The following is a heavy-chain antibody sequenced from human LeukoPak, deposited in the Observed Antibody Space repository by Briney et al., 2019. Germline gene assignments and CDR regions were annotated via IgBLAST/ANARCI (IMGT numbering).Heavy chain of an antibody. Sequence: GGSLRLSCAASGFTFSSYSMNWVRQAPGKGLEWVSYISSSSSTIYYADSVKGRFTISRDNAKNSLYLQMKSLRAEDTAVYYCARWDKSFYCSSTSCPDYWGQGTLVTVSS. V-gene: IGHV3-48*01. CDR1: GFTFSSYS. CDR2: ISSSSSTI. CDR3: ARWDKSFYCSSTSCPDY. J-gene: IGHJ4*02. D-gene: IGHD2-2*01.